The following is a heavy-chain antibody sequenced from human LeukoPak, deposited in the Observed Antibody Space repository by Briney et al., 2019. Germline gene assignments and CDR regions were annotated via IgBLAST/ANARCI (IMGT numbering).Heavy chain of an antibody. V-gene: IGHV3-33*01. CDR3: TRAPIGAAGPFDF. CDR1: GFTFSNYA. J-gene: IGHJ4*02. D-gene: IGHD6-13*01. Sequence: AGGSLRLSCAASGFTFSNYAMHWVRQAPGKGLEWVAAVWDAGTNTHYADSVKGRVTISRDNSKNTVYLQMNSLRAEDTAVYYCTRAPIGAAGPFDFWGQGTLVTVSS. CDR2: VWDAGTNT.